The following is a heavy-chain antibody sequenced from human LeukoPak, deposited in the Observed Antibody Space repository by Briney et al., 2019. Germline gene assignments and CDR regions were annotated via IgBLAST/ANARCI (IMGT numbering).Heavy chain of an antibody. CDR2: ISRTRSHI. V-gene: IGHV3-21*01. CDR1: GFSLSNSD. J-gene: IGHJ6*04. Sequence: PGGSLRLSRAASGFSLSNSDMNWVRQAPGKGLEWVSYISRTRSHIYYADSLRGRFTISRDNADNSLYLQMDSLRGEDTAVYYCATDDAATARASGMDVWGKGTRVTVSS. CDR3: ATDDAATARASGMDV. D-gene: IGHD6-6*01.